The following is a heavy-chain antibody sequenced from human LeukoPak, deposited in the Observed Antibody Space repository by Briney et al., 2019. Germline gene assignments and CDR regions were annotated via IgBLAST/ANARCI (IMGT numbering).Heavy chain of an antibody. J-gene: IGHJ6*02. D-gene: IGHD1-14*01. V-gene: IGHV3-23*01. CDR1: GGTFSSYA. CDR2: LSGSGEYT. Sequence: GGSLRLSCAASGGTFSSYAMSWVRQAPGKGLEWVSALSGSGEYTYSADSVRGGFTISRDNSKNMLYLQMNSLRAEDTAVYYCAKALTEYTSYYYYGMDVWGQGTTVTVSS. CDR3: AKALTEYTSYYYYGMDV.